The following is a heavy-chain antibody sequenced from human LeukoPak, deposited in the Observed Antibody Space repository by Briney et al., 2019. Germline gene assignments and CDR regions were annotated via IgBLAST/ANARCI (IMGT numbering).Heavy chain of an antibody. D-gene: IGHD3-10*01. Sequence: GGSLRLSCAASGFTFSSYAMSWVRQAPGKGLEWVSAISGSGGSTYYADSVKGRFTISRDNAKNSVFLQMNSLRIEDTAVYYCARESLRSNYWDYWGQGTLVTVSS. CDR2: ISGSGGST. J-gene: IGHJ4*02. CDR1: GFTFSSYA. CDR3: ARESLRSNYWDY. V-gene: IGHV3-23*01.